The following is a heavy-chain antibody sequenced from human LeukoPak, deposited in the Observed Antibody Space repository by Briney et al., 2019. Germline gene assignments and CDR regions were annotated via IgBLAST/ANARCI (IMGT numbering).Heavy chain of an antibody. CDR2: IYTSGSA. CDR3: AREWGSYRSFDY. J-gene: IGHJ4*02. V-gene: IGHV4-4*07. CDR1: GGSISSDF. Sequence: SETLSLTCTVSGGSISSDFWSWIRQPAGKGLEWIGRIYTSGSANYNTSLKSRVTMSVDTSKNQFSLKLSSVTAADTAVYYCAREWGSYRSFDYWGQGTLVTVSS. D-gene: IGHD3-16*02.